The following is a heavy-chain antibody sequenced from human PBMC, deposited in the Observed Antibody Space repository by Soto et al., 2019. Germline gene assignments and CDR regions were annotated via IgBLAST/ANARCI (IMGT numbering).Heavy chain of an antibody. J-gene: IGHJ3*02. Sequence: GGSLRLSCAASGFTFSSYGMHWVRQAPGKGLEWVAVIWYDGSNKYYADSVKGRFTISRDNSKNTLYLQMNSLRAEDTAVYYYARAYCTTGVCFSGAFDIWGQGTMVTVSS. CDR3: ARAYCTTGVCFSGAFDI. D-gene: IGHD2-8*01. CDR2: IWYDGSNK. V-gene: IGHV3-33*01. CDR1: GFTFSSYG.